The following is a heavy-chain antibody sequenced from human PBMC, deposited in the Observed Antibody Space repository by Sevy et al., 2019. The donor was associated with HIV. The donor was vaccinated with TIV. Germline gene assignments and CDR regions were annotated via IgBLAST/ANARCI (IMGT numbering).Heavy chain of an antibody. Sequence: SETLSLTCAVYGGSFSGYYWSWIRQPPGKGLEWIGEINHSGSTNYNPSLKSRVTISVDTSKNQFSLKLSSVTAADTAVYYCARHCGSTSCSHAFDTWGQGTMVTVSS. J-gene: IGHJ3*02. CDR1: GGSFSGYY. CDR2: INHSGST. D-gene: IGHD2-2*01. CDR3: ARHCGSTSCSHAFDT. V-gene: IGHV4-34*01.